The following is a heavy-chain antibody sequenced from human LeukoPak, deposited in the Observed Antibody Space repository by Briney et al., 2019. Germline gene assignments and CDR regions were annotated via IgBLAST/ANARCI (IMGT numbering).Heavy chain of an antibody. V-gene: IGHV4-59*01. CDR3: ARVGGTNYYYYGMDV. Sequence: SETLSLTCTVSGGSISNYYWSWIRQPPGKGLEWIGYIYYSGSTNYNPSLKSRVTISVDTSKNQFSLKLSSVTAADTAVYYCARVGGTNYYYYGMDVWGQGTTITVSS. D-gene: IGHD1-26*01. CDR2: IYYSGST. J-gene: IGHJ6*02. CDR1: GGSISNYY.